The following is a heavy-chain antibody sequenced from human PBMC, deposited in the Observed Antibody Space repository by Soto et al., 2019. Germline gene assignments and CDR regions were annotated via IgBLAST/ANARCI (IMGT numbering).Heavy chain of an antibody. CDR2: GYYSAST. CDR1: GGSINTSDYY. D-gene: IGHD6-13*01. Sequence: SETLSLTCPVSGGSINTSDYYWGWIRQPPGKGLEWVGTGYYSASTYFNPSLKSRVTVSVDTSKNQFSLKLSSVTAADTAIYYCARHRSSSWYYAFDIWGQGTMVTVSS. J-gene: IGHJ3*02. CDR3: ARHRSSSWYYAFDI. V-gene: IGHV4-39*01.